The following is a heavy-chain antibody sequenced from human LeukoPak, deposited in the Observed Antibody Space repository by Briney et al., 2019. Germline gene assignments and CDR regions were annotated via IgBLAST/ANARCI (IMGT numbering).Heavy chain of an antibody. J-gene: IGHJ4*02. CDR2: IRYDGSNK. Sequence: PGGSLRLSCAASGFTFSSYGMHCVRQAPGKGLEWVAFIRYDGSNKYYADSVKGRFTISRDNSKNTLYLQMNSLRAEDTAVYYCAKDRRASYTAMVMDYWGQGTLVTVSS. V-gene: IGHV3-30*02. CDR1: GFTFSSYG. D-gene: IGHD5-18*01. CDR3: AKDRRASYTAMVMDY.